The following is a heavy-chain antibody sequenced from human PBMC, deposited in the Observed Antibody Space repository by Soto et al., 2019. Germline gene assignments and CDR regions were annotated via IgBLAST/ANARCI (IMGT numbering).Heavy chain of an antibody. CDR3: ARIDYDCWSGYSCSVYLDV. D-gene: IGHD3-3*01. Sequence: SETLSLTCTVSGGSISSYYWSWIRQPPGKGLEWIGYIYYSGSTNYNPSLKSRVTISVDTSKNQFSLKLSSVTAADTAVYYCARIDYDCWSGYSCSVYLDVWGKGTTVTVSS. V-gene: IGHV4-59*08. CDR1: GGSISSYY. J-gene: IGHJ6*03. CDR2: IYYSGST.